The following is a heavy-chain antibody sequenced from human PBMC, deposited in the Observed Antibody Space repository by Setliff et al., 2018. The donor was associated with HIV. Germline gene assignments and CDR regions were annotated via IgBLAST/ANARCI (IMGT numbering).Heavy chain of an antibody. CDR3: ARAASYYDSSGYWAPPKYFDY. V-gene: IGHV4-39*07. J-gene: IGHJ4*02. Sequence: SETLSLTCTVSGGFLSRSTYYWGWIRQPPGKGLEWIGALSSNGNTYYNPSLKSRVTILVDTSKNQFSLKLSSVTAADTAVYYCARAASYYDSSGYWAPPKYFDYWGQGTLVTVSS. CDR2: LSSNGNT. CDR1: GGFLSRSTYY. D-gene: IGHD3-22*01.